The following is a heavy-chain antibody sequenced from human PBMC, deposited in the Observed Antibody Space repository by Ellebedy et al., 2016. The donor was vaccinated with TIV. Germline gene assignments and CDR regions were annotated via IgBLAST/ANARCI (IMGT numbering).Heavy chain of an antibody. Sequence: GGSLRLSCAASGFTLSSYWMSWVRQAPGKGLEWVANINQDGSEKYYVDSVKGRFSISRNNAKNSLYLQINSLRAEDTAVYYCARAVGGSSSLWGQGTLVTVSS. CDR3: ARAVGGSSSL. J-gene: IGHJ4*02. D-gene: IGHD6-13*01. CDR2: INQDGSEK. CDR1: GFTLSSYW. V-gene: IGHV3-7*03.